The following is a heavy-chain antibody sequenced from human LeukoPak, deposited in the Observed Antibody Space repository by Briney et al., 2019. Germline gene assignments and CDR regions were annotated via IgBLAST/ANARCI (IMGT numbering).Heavy chain of an antibody. Sequence: HPGGSLRLSCAASGFTFSSYGMHWVRQAPGKGLEWVAVISYDGSNKYYADSVKGRFTISRDNSKNTLYLQMNSLRAEDTAVYYCAKEGSWEYSGYACDYWGQGTLVTVSS. J-gene: IGHJ4*02. V-gene: IGHV3-30*18. CDR3: AKEGSWEYSGYACDY. CDR1: GFTFSSYG. D-gene: IGHD5-12*01. CDR2: ISYDGSNK.